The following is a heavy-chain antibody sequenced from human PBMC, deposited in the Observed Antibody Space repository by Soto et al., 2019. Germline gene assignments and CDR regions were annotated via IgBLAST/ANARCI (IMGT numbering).Heavy chain of an antibody. CDR3: ARDDILCSGGSCYWLPMDV. D-gene: IGHD2-15*01. CDR1: GFTVSSKY. CDR2: IQSGGTT. Sequence: EVQLVESGGGLVQPGGSLRLSCAASGFTVSSKYMSWVRQAPGKGLEWVSLIQSGGTTYYADSVKGRFTISRDSSKNMLHLQMDSLRAEDTAVYYCARDDILCSGGSCYWLPMDVWGKGTTVTVSS. J-gene: IGHJ6*03. V-gene: IGHV3-66*01.